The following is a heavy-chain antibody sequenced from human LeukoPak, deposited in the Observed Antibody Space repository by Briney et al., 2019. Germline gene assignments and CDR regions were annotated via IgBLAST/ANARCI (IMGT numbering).Heavy chain of an antibody. J-gene: IGHJ4*02. V-gene: IGHV3-7*01. CDR3: ALVGGTQDYFEY. Sequence: GGSLRLSCAAAGFTFSSSWMSWVRQAPGKGLEWVANINQDGSEIHYVDSVKGRFTISRDNAKNSLNLQMNSLTAEDTAVYYCALVGGTQDYFEYWGQGTLVTVSS. D-gene: IGHD1-26*01. CDR2: INQDGSEI. CDR1: GFTFSSSW.